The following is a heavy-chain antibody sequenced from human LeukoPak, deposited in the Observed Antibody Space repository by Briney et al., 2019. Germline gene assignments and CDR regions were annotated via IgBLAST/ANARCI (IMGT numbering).Heavy chain of an antibody. D-gene: IGHD4-23*01. Sequence: SVKVSCKASGFTFTTSAIQWVRQARGQRLEWIGWIVGGSGYTNYAQKFQERVTITRDMSTSTAYMELSSLSSEDTAVFYCAADPDYNGNGDAFDFWGQGTMVTVSS. J-gene: IGHJ3*01. CDR1: GFTFTTSA. V-gene: IGHV1-58*02. CDR2: IVGGSGYT. CDR3: AADPDYNGNGDAFDF.